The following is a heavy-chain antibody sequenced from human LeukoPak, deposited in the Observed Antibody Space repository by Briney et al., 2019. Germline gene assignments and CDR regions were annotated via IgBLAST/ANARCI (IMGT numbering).Heavy chain of an antibody. CDR1: GFTFSGSA. Sequence: GGSLKLSCAASGFTFSGSAMHWVRQASGKGLEWVGRIRSKANSDATAYAASVEGRFTIARDDSKNTAYLQMNSLKTEDTAVYYCTSRQIAVAGDFDYWGQGTLVTVSS. CDR2: IRSKANSDAT. CDR3: TSRQIAVAGDFDY. J-gene: IGHJ4*02. V-gene: IGHV3-73*01. D-gene: IGHD6-19*01.